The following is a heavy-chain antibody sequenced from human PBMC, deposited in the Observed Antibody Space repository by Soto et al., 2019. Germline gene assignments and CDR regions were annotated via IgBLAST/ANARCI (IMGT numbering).Heavy chain of an antibody. CDR3: AKDLPPASDCSGGSCYPTVFDS. V-gene: IGHV3-23*01. CDR2: ISGSTGNT. J-gene: IGHJ4*02. Sequence: GGSLRLSCAASGFIFSSYAMSWVRQAPGKGLEWVSGISGSTGNTYYANSVKGRFTISRDNSKNTLYLQMNSLRAEDTALYYCAKDLPPASDCSGGSCYPTVFDSWGQGTLVTVSS. D-gene: IGHD2-15*01. CDR1: GFIFSSYA.